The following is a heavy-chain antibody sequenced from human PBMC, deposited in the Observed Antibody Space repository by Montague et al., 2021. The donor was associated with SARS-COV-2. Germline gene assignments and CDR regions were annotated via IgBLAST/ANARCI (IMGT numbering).Heavy chain of an antibody. Sequence: SETLSLTCAVYGGSFSGYYWSWIHQPPGKGLEWIGEINHSGSTNYNPSPKSRVTISVDTSKNQFSLKLSSVTAADTAVYYCARGSKKISKRWLQFDDAFDIWGQGTMVTVSS. D-gene: IGHD5-24*01. CDR2: INHSGST. V-gene: IGHV4-34*01. CDR1: GGSFSGYY. CDR3: ARGSKKISKRWLQFDDAFDI. J-gene: IGHJ3*02.